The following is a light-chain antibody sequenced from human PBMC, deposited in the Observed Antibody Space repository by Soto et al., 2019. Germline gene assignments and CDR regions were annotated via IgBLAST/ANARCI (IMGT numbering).Light chain of an antibody. CDR3: QQLNSYPSMT. V-gene: IGKV1-9*01. Sequence: IQLTQSPSFLSACIGDRVTITCRASQGISSYLAWYQQKPGKAPKLLIYAASTLQSGVPSRFSGSGSGTEFTLTISSLQPEDFATYYCQQLNSYPSMTFGQGTRLEIK. CDR1: QGISSY. CDR2: AAS. J-gene: IGKJ5*01.